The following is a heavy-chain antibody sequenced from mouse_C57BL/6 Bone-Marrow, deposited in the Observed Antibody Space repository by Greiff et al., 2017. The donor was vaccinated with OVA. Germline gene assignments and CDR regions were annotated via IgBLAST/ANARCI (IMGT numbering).Heavy chain of an antibody. CDR3: AKNNGEDYGSSYWYFDV. CDR2: IWRGGST. J-gene: IGHJ1*03. D-gene: IGHD1-1*01. V-gene: IGHV2-5*01. Sequence: VMLVESGPGLVQPSQSLSITCTVSGFSLTSYGVHWVRQSQGKGLEWLGVIWRGGSTDYNAAFMSSLSITKDNSKSQVFFKMNSLQADDTAIYYCAKNNGEDYGSSYWYFDVWGTGTTVTVSS. CDR1: GFSLTSYG.